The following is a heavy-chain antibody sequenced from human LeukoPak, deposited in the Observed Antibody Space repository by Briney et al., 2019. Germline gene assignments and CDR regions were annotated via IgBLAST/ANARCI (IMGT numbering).Heavy chain of an antibody. CDR1: GFTFSSYE. Sequence: GGSLRLSCAASGFTFSSYEMNWVRQAPGKGLEWVSYISSSGSTIYYADSVKGRFTISRDNAKNSLYLQMNSLRAEDTAVYYCARNGRNSSSSVFDYWGQGTLVTVSS. V-gene: IGHV3-48*03. CDR2: ISSSGSTI. CDR3: ARNGRNSSSSVFDY. J-gene: IGHJ4*02. D-gene: IGHD6-6*01.